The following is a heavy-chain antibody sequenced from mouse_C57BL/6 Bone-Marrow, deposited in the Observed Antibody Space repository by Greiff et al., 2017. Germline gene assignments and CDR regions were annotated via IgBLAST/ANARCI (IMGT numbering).Heavy chain of an antibody. Sequence: QVQLKESGAELVRPGASVTLSCKASGYTFTDYEMHWVKQTPVHGLEWIGAIDPETGGTAYNQKFKGKAILTADKSSSTAYMELRSLTSEDSAVYYCTRWLLVWGQGTTLTVSS. J-gene: IGHJ2*01. D-gene: IGHD2-3*01. CDR2: IDPETGGT. V-gene: IGHV1-15*01. CDR3: TRWLLV. CDR1: GYTFTDYE.